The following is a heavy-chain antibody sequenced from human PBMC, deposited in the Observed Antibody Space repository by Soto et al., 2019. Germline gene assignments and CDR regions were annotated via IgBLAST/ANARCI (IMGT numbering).Heavy chain of an antibody. CDR3: ARRLGCFGAAADPPCDYYYYMDV. Sequence: TSETLCLTCTFSGCQIGDYDWSWIRKTTGKGMERIGYIYYSASTNYSPSLKSRVTISVDTSKNQFSLKLSSVTAADTAVYYCARRLGCFGAAADPPCDYYYYMDVWGKGTTVTVSS. V-gene: IGHV4-59*01. D-gene: IGHD6-13*01. CDR2: IYYSAST. J-gene: IGHJ6*03. CDR1: GCQIGDYD.